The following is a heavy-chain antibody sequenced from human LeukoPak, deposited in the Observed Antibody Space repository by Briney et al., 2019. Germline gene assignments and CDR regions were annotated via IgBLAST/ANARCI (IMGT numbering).Heavy chain of an antibody. D-gene: IGHD6-19*01. J-gene: IGHJ4*02. CDR3: AKDRSSGWLSPNYFDY. V-gene: IGHV3-30*18. CDR2: ISYDGSNK. CDR1: GFTFSSYG. Sequence: PGGSLRLSCAASGFTFSSYGMHWVRQAPGKGLEWVAVISYDGSNKYYADSVKGRFTISRDNSKNTLYLQMNSLRAEDTAVYYCAKDRSSGWLSPNYFDYWGQGTLVTVSS.